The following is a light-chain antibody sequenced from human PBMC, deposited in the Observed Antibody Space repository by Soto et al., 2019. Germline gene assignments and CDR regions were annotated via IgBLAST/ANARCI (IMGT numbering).Light chain of an antibody. CDR2: EVS. CDR3: SSYSSSNTLGV. J-gene: IGLJ3*02. V-gene: IGLV2-14*01. Sequence: QSALTQPASVSGSPGQSITISCTGTSSDVGGYDYVSWYQQHPGKAPKLIIYEVSNRPSGVSNRFSASKSGNTASLTISGLLAEDEAEYYCSSYSSSNTLGVFGGGTKLTVL. CDR1: SSDVGGYDY.